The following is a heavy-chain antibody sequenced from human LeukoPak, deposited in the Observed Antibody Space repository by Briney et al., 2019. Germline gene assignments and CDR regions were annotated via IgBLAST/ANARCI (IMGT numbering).Heavy chain of an antibody. CDR2: IYSGGST. CDR1: GFTVSSNY. CDR3: ARERSGYNDY. V-gene: IGHV3-53*01. J-gene: IGHJ4*02. D-gene: IGHD3-22*01. Sequence: GGSLRLSCAASGFTVSSNYMSWVRQAPGKGLEWVSVIYSGGSTYYADSVKGRFTISRDNSKNTLYLQMNSRRAEDTAVYYCARERSGYNDYWGQGTLVTVSS.